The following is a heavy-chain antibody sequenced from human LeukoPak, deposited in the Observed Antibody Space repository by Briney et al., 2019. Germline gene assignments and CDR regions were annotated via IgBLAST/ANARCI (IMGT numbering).Heavy chain of an antibody. J-gene: IGHJ4*02. V-gene: IGHV3-23*01. CDR1: GFTFSAYA. D-gene: IGHD3-9*01. Sequence: GGALRLSCEASGFTFSAYAMTWVRQAPGKGLEWVSSIGSDNKPHYSESVKGRFALSRDNSKNTLYLQMNSLRAEDTAVYYCAKDLGYDILTGYFDYWGQGTLVTVSS. CDR3: AKDLGYDILTGYFDY. CDR2: IGSDNKP.